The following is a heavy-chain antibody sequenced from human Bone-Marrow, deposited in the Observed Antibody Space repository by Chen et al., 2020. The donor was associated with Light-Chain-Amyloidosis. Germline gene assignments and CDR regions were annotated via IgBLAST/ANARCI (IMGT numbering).Heavy chain of an antibody. J-gene: IGHJ4*02. CDR3: TRQTVSCHDY. Sequence: EVQLVESGGGLVQPGGSLKLSCAASGFSLSDSHLPWVRQASGKGLEWVGHIRNKDDNYATAYAASVKGRFTISRDESKNMAYLQMNSLKTEDAAVYYCTRQTVSCHDYWGQGTLVTVSS. V-gene: IGHV3-73*02. D-gene: IGHD2-15*01. CDR1: GFSLSDSH. CDR2: IRNKDDNYAT.